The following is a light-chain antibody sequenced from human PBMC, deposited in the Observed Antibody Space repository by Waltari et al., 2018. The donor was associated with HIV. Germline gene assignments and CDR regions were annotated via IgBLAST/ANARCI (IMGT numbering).Light chain of an antibody. CDR2: GAS. V-gene: IGKV3-15*01. J-gene: IGKJ4*01. CDR1: QSISSS. Sequence: EIVMTQSPATLSVSPGERATLSCKASQSISSSLAWYQQKPGQAPRLLIYGASTRATGIPARFSGSGSGTEFTLIISSLQSEDFAIYYCQQDNNWPPFTFGGGTRVEIK. CDR3: QQDNNWPPFT.